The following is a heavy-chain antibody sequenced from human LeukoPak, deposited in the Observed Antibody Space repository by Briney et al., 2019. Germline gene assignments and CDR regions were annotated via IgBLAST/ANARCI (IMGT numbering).Heavy chain of an antibody. J-gene: IGHJ4*02. Sequence: PSETLSLTCAVSGYSISSGYYWGWIRQPPGKGLEWIGSIYHSGSTYYNPSLKSRVTISVDTSKNQFSLKLSSLTAADTAVYYCARYYYDSSGYSTADTDYWGQGTLVTVSS. CDR2: IYHSGST. V-gene: IGHV4-38-2*01. CDR3: ARYYYDSSGYSTADTDY. D-gene: IGHD3-22*01. CDR1: GYSISSGYY.